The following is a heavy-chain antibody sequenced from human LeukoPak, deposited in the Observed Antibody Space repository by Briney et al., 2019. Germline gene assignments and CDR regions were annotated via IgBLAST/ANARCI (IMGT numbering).Heavy chain of an antibody. Sequence: GGSLRLSCAASGFTFSNYWMIWVRQAPGKGLEWVSIIYSGGSTFYADSVKGRFTISRDNSKNTLYLQMNSLRAEDTAVYYCARGGSYLSAFDIWGQGTMVTVSS. V-gene: IGHV3-53*01. CDR3: ARGGSYLSAFDI. CDR1: GFTFSNYW. D-gene: IGHD1-26*01. CDR2: IYSGGST. J-gene: IGHJ3*02.